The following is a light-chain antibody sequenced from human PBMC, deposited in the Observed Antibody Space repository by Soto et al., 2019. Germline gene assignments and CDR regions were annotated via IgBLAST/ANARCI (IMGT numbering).Light chain of an antibody. V-gene: IGKV3D-15*01. CDR2: GTS. CDR1: QSVSSN. J-gene: IGKJ1*01. CDR3: QQYDVWPPWT. Sequence: IMMTQSPATLSVSPGERATLSCRASQSVSSNLAWYQQKPGQAPRLLIYGTSTRATGIPARFSGSGSGTEFTLTISSLHSEDVAVYYCQQYDVWPPWTFGQGTKVEIK.